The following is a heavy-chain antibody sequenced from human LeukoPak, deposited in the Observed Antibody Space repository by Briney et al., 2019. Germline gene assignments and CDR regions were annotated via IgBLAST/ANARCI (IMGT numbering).Heavy chain of an antibody. CDR2: ISGNGGST. CDR3: ARGAWLETTDY. Sequence: GGSLRLSCAASGFTFSSYAMHWVRQAPGKGLEYVSAISGNGGSTYYANSVKGRFTISRDNSKNTLYLQMGSLRAEDMAVYYCARGAWLETTDYWGQGTLVTVSS. D-gene: IGHD1-7*01. CDR1: GFTFSSYA. J-gene: IGHJ4*02. V-gene: IGHV3-64*01.